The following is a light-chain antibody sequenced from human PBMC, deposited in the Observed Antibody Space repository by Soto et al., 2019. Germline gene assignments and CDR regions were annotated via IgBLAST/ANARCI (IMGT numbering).Light chain of an antibody. CDR2: ATS. J-gene: IGKJ1*01. V-gene: IGKV1-39*01. Sequence: DIQLTQSPSTLSVSVGETVTITCLASQTVSSYLAWYQQKSGTAPSLLIYATSTLHAGVPSRFSGRGSGTDFTLTINNLQPEDFADYYCQQSYGCLWTFGQGTKVDIK. CDR1: QTVSSY. CDR3: QQSYGCLWT.